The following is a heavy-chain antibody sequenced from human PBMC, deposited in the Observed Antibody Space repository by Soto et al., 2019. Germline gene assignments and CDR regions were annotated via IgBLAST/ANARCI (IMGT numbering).Heavy chain of an antibody. CDR1: GFTFSSYA. Sequence: EVQLLESGGGLVQPGGSLRLSCAASGFTFSSYAMSWVRQAPGKGLEWVSVISGRGDSTYYADSVRGRFTISRDNSKSPLYLQMNSLRAEDTAVYYCAKDRDGAAAGPTKFYGMDVWGPGTTVTVSS. J-gene: IGHJ6*02. V-gene: IGHV3-23*01. CDR3: AKDRDGAAAGPTKFYGMDV. CDR2: ISGRGDST. D-gene: IGHD6-13*01.